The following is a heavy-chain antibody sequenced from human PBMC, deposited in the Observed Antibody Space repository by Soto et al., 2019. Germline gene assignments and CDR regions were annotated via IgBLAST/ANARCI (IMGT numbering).Heavy chain of an antibody. D-gene: IGHD2-2*01. CDR3: TKGSSTSCFSPLDH. Sequence: EVQVVEWGGGLEQPGRSLRLSCAASGFSFDDYAMHWVRQAPGKGLEWVSCISWNSGNIVYSDPVKGRFTISRDNAKNYLSLQMHSLRAEDTAMYYCTKGSSTSCFSPLDHWGQGTLVTVSS. J-gene: IGHJ4*02. CDR2: ISWNSGNI. V-gene: IGHV3-9*01. CDR1: GFSFDDYA.